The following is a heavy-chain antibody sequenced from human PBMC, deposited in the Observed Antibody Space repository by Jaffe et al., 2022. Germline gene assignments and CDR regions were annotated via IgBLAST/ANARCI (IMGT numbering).Heavy chain of an antibody. CDR1: GFTFGDYA. CDR2: IRSKAYGGTT. V-gene: IGHV3-49*03. CDR3: TRASRGYCSGGSCAKPPYYYYYMDV. Sequence: EVQLVESGGGLVQPGRSLRLSCTASGFTFGDYAMSWFRQAPGKGLEWVGFIRSKAYGGTTEYAASVKGRFTISRDDSKSIAYLQMNSLKTEDTAVYYCTRASRGYCSGGSCAKPPYYYYYMDVWGKGTTVTVSS. J-gene: IGHJ6*03. D-gene: IGHD2-15*01.